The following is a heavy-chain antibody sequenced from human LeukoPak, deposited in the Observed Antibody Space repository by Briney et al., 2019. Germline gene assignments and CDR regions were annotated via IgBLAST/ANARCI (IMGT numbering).Heavy chain of an antibody. CDR2: IYYSGST. D-gene: IGHD3-22*01. J-gene: IGHJ4*02. CDR1: GGSISSSSYY. V-gene: IGHV4-39*07. Sequence: PSETLSLTCTVSGGSISSSSYYWGWIRQPPGKGLEWIGSIYYSGSTYYNPSLKSRVTISVDTSKNQFSLKLSSVTAADTAVYYCARAPNYYDSSGYVGDRYYFDYWGQGTLVTVSS. CDR3: ARAPNYYDSSGYVGDRYYFDY.